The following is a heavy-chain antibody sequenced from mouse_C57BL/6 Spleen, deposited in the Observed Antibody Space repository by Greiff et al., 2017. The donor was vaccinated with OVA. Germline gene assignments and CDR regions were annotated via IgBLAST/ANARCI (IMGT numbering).Heavy chain of an antibody. Sequence: VQLQQSGPVLVKPGASVKMSCKASGYTFTDYYMNWVKQSHGKSLEWIGVINPYNGGTSYNQKFKGKATLTVDKSSSTAYMELNSLTSEDSAVYYCARRDYGSSLGYAMDYWGQGTSVTVSS. D-gene: IGHD1-1*01. CDR1: GYTFTDYY. CDR3: ARRDYGSSLGYAMDY. J-gene: IGHJ4*01. V-gene: IGHV1-19*01. CDR2: INPYNGGT.